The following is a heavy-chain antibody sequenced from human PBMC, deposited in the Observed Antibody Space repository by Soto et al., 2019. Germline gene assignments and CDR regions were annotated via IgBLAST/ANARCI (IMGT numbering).Heavy chain of an antibody. J-gene: IGHJ4*02. CDR1: GYTFTGYY. CDR3: ARDRNDILTGYYFDY. V-gene: IGHV1-2*02. D-gene: IGHD3-9*01. CDR2: INPNRGGT. Sequence: GASVKVSCKASGYTFTGYYMHWVRQAPGQGLEWMGWINPNRGGTNYAQKFQGRVTMTRDTSISTAYMELSRPRSDDTAVYYCARDRNDILTGYYFDYWGQGTMVTVSS.